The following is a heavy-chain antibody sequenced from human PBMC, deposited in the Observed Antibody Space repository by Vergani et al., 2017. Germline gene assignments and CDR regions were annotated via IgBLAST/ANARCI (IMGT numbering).Heavy chain of an antibody. J-gene: IGHJ4*02. CDR3: AKAGGTSSWYDHYYFDF. CDR2: ISGSAVST. V-gene: IGHV3-23*01. Sequence: EVQLLESGGDLIQPGGSLRLSCAASGFTFSSFAISWVRQAPGKGLEWVSTISGSAVSTYYADSVKGRFTIYRDNSKNTLYLQMNSLRAEDTAVYSCAKAGGTSSWYDHYYFDFWGQGTLVTVSS. CDR1: GFTFSSFA. D-gene: IGHD6-13*01.